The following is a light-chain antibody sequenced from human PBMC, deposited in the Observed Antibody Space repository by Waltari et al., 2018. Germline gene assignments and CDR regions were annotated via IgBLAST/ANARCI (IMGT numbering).Light chain of an antibody. CDR2: DVS. Sequence: QSALTQPRSVSGSPGQSVTISSSSDIGTYNYVSWYQQHPGKAPKPLIYDVSKRPSGGPDRFSGCKSGNTASLTISGLQPEDEADYYCCSYAGTWVFGGGTKLTVV. CDR1: SSDIGTYNY. J-gene: IGLJ3*02. V-gene: IGLV2-11*01. CDR3: CSYAGTWV.